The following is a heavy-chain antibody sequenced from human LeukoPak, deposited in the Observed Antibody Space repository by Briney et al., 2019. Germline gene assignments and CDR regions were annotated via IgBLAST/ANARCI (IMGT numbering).Heavy chain of an antibody. CDR3: ARPCGGDCSFLDI. CDR2: IGTSSTNT. J-gene: IGHJ3*02. V-gene: IGHV3-11*01. Sequence: GGSLRLSCAASGFTFSDWYMNWVRQAPGKGLEWISCIGTSSTNTHYADSVKGRFTISRDNTKSSVHLQLKNVRAEDTAVYYCARPCGGDCSFLDIWGQGTMVTVSS. D-gene: IGHD2-21*01. CDR1: GFTFSDWY.